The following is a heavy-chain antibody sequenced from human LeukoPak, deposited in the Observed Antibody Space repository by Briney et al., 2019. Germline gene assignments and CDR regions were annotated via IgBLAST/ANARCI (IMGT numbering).Heavy chain of an antibody. V-gene: IGHV3-53*05. J-gene: IGHJ4*02. CDR3: ARGLPHYDSSGYFDY. Sequence: PGGSLRLSCAASGFTVSSNYMSWVRQAPGKGLEWVSVIYSGGSTYYADSVKGRFTISRDNSKNTLYLQMNSLRAEDTAVYYCARGLPHYDSSGYFDYWGQGTLVTVSS. CDR1: GFTVSSNY. CDR2: IYSGGST. D-gene: IGHD3-22*01.